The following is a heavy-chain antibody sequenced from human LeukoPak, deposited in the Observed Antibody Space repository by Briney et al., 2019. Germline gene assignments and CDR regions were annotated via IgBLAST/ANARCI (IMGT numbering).Heavy chain of an antibody. V-gene: IGHV4-34*01. CDR1: GGSFSGYY. D-gene: IGHD3-22*01. CDR3: ARGGRGSSGYYRLFDY. Sequence: PSETLSLTCAVYGGSFSGYYWSWIRQPPGKGLEWIGEINHSGSTNYNPSLKSRVTISVDTSKNQFSLKLSSVTAADTAVYYCARGGRGSSGYYRLFDYWGQGTLVTVPS. J-gene: IGHJ4*02. CDR2: INHSGST.